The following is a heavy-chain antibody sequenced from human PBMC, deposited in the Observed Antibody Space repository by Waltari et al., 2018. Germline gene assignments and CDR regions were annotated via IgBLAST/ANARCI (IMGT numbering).Heavy chain of an antibody. J-gene: IGHJ4*02. Sequence: QLQLQESGPGLVKPSETLSLTCTVSGGSISSSSYYWGWLRQPPGKGLEWIGSIYYSGSTYYNPSLKSRVTISVDTSKNQFSLKLSSVTAADTAVYYCARGRYSSSWHPYYYFDYWGQGTLVTVSS. CDR1: GGSISSSSYY. V-gene: IGHV4-39*07. CDR3: ARGRYSSSWHPYYYFDY. D-gene: IGHD6-13*01. CDR2: IYYSGST.